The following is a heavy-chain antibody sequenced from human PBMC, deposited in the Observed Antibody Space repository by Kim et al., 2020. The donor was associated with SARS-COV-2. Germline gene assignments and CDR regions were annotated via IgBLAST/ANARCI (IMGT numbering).Heavy chain of an antibody. V-gene: IGHV4-39*01. J-gene: IGHJ2*01. Sequence: SETLSLTCGVSGGSISSSNHHWAWIRQPPGKGLEHIGNIFYTGSTYYSPSLRSRVTISVDTSKNQFSLNLNSVTAADTAVYYCARRAGYSYGTGYFDLWGRCTLVSVSS. CDR3: ARRAGYSYGTGYFDL. D-gene: IGHD1-1*01. CDR2: IFYTGST. CDR1: GGSISSSNHH.